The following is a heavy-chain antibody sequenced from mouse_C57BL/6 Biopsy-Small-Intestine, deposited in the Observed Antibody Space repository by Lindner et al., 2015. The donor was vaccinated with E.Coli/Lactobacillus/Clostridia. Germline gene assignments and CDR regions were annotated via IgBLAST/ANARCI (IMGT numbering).Heavy chain of an antibody. D-gene: IGHD1-1*01. Sequence: VQLQESGPVLVKPGASVKMSCKASGYTFTDYYMNWVKQSHGKSLEWIGVINPYNGGTSYNQKFKGKATLTVDKSSSTAYMELNSLTSEDSAVYYCARGGNYYGSSYDYWGQGTTLTVPS. CDR3: ARGGNYYGSSYDY. J-gene: IGHJ2*01. V-gene: IGHV1-19*01. CDR2: INPYNGGT. CDR1: GYTFTDYY.